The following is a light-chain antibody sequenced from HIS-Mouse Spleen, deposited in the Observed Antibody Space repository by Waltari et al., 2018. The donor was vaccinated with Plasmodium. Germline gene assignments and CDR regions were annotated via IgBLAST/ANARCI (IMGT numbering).Light chain of an antibody. J-gene: IGLJ1*01. CDR2: SNK. CDR3: AAWDDSLNGYV. V-gene: IGLV1-44*01. Sequence: QSVLTQPPSASGTPGQRVTIPCSGSSPNLGSNTVTWYQQRPGTAPKLLIYSNKQRPSGVPDRFFGSKSGASAFLAISGLQSEDEADYYCAAWDDSLNGYVFGPGTKVTVL. CDR1: SPNLGSNT.